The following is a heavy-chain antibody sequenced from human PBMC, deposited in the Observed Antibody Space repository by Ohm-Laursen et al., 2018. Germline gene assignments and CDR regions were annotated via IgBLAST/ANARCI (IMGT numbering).Heavy chain of an antibody. CDR1: GFSFTSYA. J-gene: IGHJ4*02. CDR3: ARDTPYGSGSSYNSFDC. V-gene: IGHV3-23*01. D-gene: IGHD3-10*01. Sequence: SLRLSCSASGFSFTSYAMTWVRQAPGKGLEWVSIIDNNGVTRYADTVKGRCTTSRDNSKNTLYLQMNSLRAEDTAVYFCARDTPYGSGSSYNSFDCWGQGTLVTVSS. CDR2: IDNNGVT.